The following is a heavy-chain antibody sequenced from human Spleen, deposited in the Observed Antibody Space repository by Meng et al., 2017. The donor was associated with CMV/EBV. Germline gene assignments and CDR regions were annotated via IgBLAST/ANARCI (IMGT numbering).Heavy chain of an antibody. J-gene: IGHJ6*02. CDR1: GFTFSSYA. CDR2: IWYDGSNK. Sequence: GGSLRLSCAASGFTFSSYAMHWVRQAPGKGLEWVAVIWYDGSNKKYADSVKGRFTISRDKSKSTLYLQMNSLRAEDTAVYYCAKDREPNGQQSLFYYYYYGMDVWGQGTTVTVSS. V-gene: IGHV3-33*03. CDR3: AKDREPNGQQSLFYYYYYGMDV. D-gene: IGHD1-14*01.